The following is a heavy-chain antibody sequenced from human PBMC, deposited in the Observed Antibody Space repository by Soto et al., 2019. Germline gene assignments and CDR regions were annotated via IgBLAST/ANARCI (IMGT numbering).Heavy chain of an antibody. CDR1: GGSISSFY. J-gene: IGHJ3*02. D-gene: IGHD6-6*01. V-gene: IGHV4-4*07. CDR3: ARSPSTSSIGTFDI. Sequence: SETLSLTCTVSGGSISSFYWNWIRLSAGKRLEWIGRIYLSGTTTYNPSLQSRVTMSVDTAKNQFSLKLSSLTAADTAVYYCARSPSTSSIGTFDIWGQGTQVT. CDR2: IYLSGTT.